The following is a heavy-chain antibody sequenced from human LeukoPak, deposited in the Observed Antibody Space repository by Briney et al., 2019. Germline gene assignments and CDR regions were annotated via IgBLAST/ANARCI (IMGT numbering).Heavy chain of an antibody. CDR2: INHSGST. D-gene: IGHD3-9*01. J-gene: IGHJ4*02. Sequence: PSETLSLTCAVYGGSFSGYYWSWIRQPPGRGLEWIGEINHSGSTNYNPSLKSRVTISVDTSKNQFSLKLSSVTAADTAVYYCARDPNYDILTGYYRGYYFDYWGQGTLVTVSS. CDR3: ARDPNYDILTGYYRGYYFDY. CDR1: GGSFSGYY. V-gene: IGHV4-34*01.